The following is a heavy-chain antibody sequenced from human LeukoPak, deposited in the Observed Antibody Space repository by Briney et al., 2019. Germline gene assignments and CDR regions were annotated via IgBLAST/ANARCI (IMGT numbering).Heavy chain of an antibody. CDR1: GGTFSSYA. Sequence: SVKVSCKASGGTFSSYAISWVRQAPGQGLEWMGGTIPIFGTANYAQKFQGRVTITADESTSTAYMELSSLRSEGTAVYYCALTAGYCSSTLPTECWFDPWGQGTLVTVSS. V-gene: IGHV1-69*01. CDR2: TIPIFGTA. CDR3: ALTAGYCSSTLPTECWFDP. D-gene: IGHD2-2*01. J-gene: IGHJ5*02.